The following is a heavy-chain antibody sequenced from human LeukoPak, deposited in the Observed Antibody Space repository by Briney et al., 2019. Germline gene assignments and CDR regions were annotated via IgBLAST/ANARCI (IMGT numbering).Heavy chain of an antibody. Sequence: GGSLRLSCAASGFTFSTFAMIWVRQPPGKGLEWVSSIFPSGGEIHYADSVRGRFTISRDNSKSTLSLQMNSLRVEDTAVYYCMRGYSGTPSWGPGTLVTVSS. CDR1: GFTFSTFA. J-gene: IGHJ4*02. CDR3: MRGYSGTPS. V-gene: IGHV3-23*01. D-gene: IGHD1-26*01. CDR2: IFPSGGEI.